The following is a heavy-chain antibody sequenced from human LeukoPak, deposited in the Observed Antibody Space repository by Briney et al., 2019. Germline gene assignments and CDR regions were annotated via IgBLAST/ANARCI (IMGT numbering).Heavy chain of an antibody. J-gene: IGHJ4*02. CDR1: GGTFSSYA. D-gene: IGHD3-9*01. Sequence: SVKVSCKASGGTFSSYAISGVRQAPGQGLEWMGGIIPIFGTANYAQKFQGRVTITADKSTSTAYMELSSLRSEDTAVYYCARGDDILTGSDYWGQGTLVTVSS. CDR2: IIPIFGTA. V-gene: IGHV1-69*06. CDR3: ARGDDILTGSDY.